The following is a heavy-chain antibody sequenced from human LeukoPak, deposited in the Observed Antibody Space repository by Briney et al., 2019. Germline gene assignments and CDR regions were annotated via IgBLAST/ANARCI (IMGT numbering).Heavy chain of an antibody. CDR1: GFIFSNSW. CDR3: IQLGGTATTSHAFDV. Sequence: GGSPRLSCAASGFIFSNSWMGWVRQTPEKGLEWVANIKQDGSEKYYVDSVEGQFTISRDNAENSLFLQMHGLRAEDTAVYYCIQLGGTATTSHAFDVWGQGTMVTVSS. J-gene: IGHJ3*01. D-gene: IGHD1-1*01. V-gene: IGHV3-7*01. CDR2: IKQDGSEK.